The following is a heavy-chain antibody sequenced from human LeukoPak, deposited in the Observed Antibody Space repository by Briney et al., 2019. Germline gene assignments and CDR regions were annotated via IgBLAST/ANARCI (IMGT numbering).Heavy chain of an antibody. CDR2: IRSKAYGGTT. J-gene: IGHJ4*02. D-gene: IGHD4/OR15-4a*01. Sequence: GGSLRLSCTASGFTFGDYAMSWVRQAPGKGLEWVGFIRSKAYGGTTEYAASVKGRFTISRDDSKSIAYLQMNSLKTEDTAVYYCTRDLYGGAAFDYWGQGTLVTVSS. CDR1: GFTFGDYA. CDR3: TRDLYGGAAFDY. V-gene: IGHV3-49*04.